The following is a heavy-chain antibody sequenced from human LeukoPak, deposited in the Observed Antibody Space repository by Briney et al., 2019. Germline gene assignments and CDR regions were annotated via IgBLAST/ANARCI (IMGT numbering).Heavy chain of an antibody. CDR3: ARRGGKRYFDY. D-gene: IGHD4-23*01. CDR1: GGSITSSYY. J-gene: IGHJ4*02. V-gene: IGHV4-39*01. Sequence: SETLSLTCTVSGGSITSSYYWRWIRQPPGKGLEWIGSIYYSGTTYYNPSLKSRVTISVDTSKNQFSLKLSSVTAADTAVYYCARRGGKRYFDYWGQGTLVTVSS. CDR2: IYYSGTT.